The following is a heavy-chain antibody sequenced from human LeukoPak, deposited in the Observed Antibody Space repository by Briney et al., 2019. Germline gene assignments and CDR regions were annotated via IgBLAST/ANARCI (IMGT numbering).Heavy chain of an antibody. J-gene: IGHJ6*02. Sequence: ASVKVSCKTSGYTVTSYDINWVRQAPGQGLEYMGWMNPNSGVTTNAKKFQGRVSMTRDTSTTTAYMEVRGLRSDDTAVYYCVRGRDYYYGLDVWGQGTTVIVSS. CDR2: MNPNSGVT. CDR1: GYTVTSYD. V-gene: IGHV1-8*01. CDR3: VRGRDYYYGLDV.